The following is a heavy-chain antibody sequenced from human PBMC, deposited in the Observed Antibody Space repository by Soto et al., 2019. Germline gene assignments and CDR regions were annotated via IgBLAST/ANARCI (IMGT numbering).Heavy chain of an antibody. J-gene: IGHJ4*02. CDR3: ARDRIDIAAAGHIFDY. V-gene: IGHV1-69*06. Sequence: ASVKVSCKASGGTFSSYAISWVRQAPGQGLEWMGGIIPIFGTANYAQKFQGRVTITADKSTSTAYMELSSLRSEDTAVYYCARDRIDIAAAGHIFDYWGQGTLVTV. CDR1: GGTFSSYA. CDR2: IIPIFGTA. D-gene: IGHD6-13*01.